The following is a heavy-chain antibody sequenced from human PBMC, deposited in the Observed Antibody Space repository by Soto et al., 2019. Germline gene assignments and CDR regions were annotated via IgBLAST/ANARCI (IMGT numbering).Heavy chain of an antibody. CDR2: IWYDGSNK. CDR3: ARDSPRIAADGTREYFQH. J-gene: IGHJ1*01. D-gene: IGHD6-13*01. CDR1: GFTFSSYG. V-gene: IGHV3-33*01. Sequence: QVQLVESGGGVVQPGRSLRLSCAASGFTFSSYGMHWVRQAPGKGLEWVAVIWYDGSNKYYADSVKGRFTISRDNSKNTLYRQMNSLRAEDTAVYYCARDSPRIAADGTREYFQHWGQGTLVTVSS.